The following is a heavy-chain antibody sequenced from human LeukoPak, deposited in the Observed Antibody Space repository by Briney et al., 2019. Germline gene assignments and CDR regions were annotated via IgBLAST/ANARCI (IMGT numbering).Heavy chain of an antibody. CDR1: GGSISSSSYY. D-gene: IGHD3-22*01. V-gene: IGHV4-39*07. CDR2: IYYRGST. CDR3: ARTGDSSGYYRNAIDY. Sequence: SETLSLTCTVSGGSISSSSYYWGWIRQPPGKGLEWIGSIYYRGSTYYNPSLRSRITLSLDTSKSQSSLSLSSVTAADTAVYYCARTGDSSGYYRNAIDYWGQGTLVTVSS. J-gene: IGHJ4*02.